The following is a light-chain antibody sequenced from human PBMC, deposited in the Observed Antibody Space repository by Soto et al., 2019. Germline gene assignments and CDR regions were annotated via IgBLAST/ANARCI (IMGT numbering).Light chain of an antibody. CDR3: QQYGSSPLT. CDR1: QSVSSSY. Sequence: EIVLTQSPGTLSLSPGERATLSCRASQSVSSSYLAWYQQKPDQAPRLLIYGPSSRATGIPDRFSGSGSGTDFTLTIGRLELEDFAVYYCQQYGSSPLTFGQGTKVEIK. V-gene: IGKV3-20*01. J-gene: IGKJ1*01. CDR2: GPS.